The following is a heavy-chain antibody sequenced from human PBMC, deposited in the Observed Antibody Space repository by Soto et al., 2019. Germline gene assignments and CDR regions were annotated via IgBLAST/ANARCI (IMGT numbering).Heavy chain of an antibody. D-gene: IGHD2-15*01. CDR3: AREAFTVSGGTSPVRGGGIDV. CDR1: EFTVSSNF. Sequence: EGQLVETGGGMIQPGGSLRLSCAASEFTVSSNFMSWVRRAPGRGLEWVSIIYRDGKTFYTDSVRGRFIISSDNSKNTLDLQMNGLRVEDTATYYCAREAFTVSGGTSPVRGGGIDVWGQGTTVTVSS. J-gene: IGHJ6*02. CDR2: IYRDGKT. V-gene: IGHV3-53*02.